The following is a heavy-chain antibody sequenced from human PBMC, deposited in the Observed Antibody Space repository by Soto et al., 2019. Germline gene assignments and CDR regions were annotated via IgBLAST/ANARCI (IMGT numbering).Heavy chain of an antibody. J-gene: IGHJ5*02. Sequence: QVQLVQSGAEVKKPGASVKVSCKASGYTFTSYGISWVRQAPGQGLEWMGWISAYNGNTNYAQKLQGRVTMTTDTSTSTAYTELRSLRSDDTAVYYCAREGDSSGWYEGWFDPWGQGTLVTVSS. CDR2: ISAYNGNT. CDR1: GYTFTSYG. D-gene: IGHD6-19*01. CDR3: AREGDSSGWYEGWFDP. V-gene: IGHV1-18*04.